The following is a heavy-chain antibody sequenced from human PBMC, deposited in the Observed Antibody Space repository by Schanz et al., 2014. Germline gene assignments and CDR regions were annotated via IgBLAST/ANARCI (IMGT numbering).Heavy chain of an antibody. V-gene: IGHV3-23*04. CDR2: ISGSGGST. CDR3: AFSTVTNHY. D-gene: IGHD4-17*01. Sequence: EVQLVESGGDLAQTGGSLRLSCAASGFTFSSYTVSWVRQAPGKGLEWVSTISGSGGSTYYADCVKGRFTISRDNSKNALYXXXXXXXXXDTAVYYCAFSTVTNHYWGQGTLVTVSS. J-gene: IGHJ4*02. CDR1: GFTFSSYT.